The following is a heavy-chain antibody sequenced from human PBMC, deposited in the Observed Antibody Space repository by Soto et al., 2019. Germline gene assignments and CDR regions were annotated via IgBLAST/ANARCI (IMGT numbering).Heavy chain of an antibody. V-gene: IGHV1-24*01. CDR3: ATQSRYTSWSTPNIYHYYGMDV. Sequence: QVQLVQSGSEVKKPGASVKVSCKVSGYTLTDLSMHWVRQAPGKGLEWMGGFDPEDDETMYAQKFQGRITMTEDTSTYTAYMELSSLRPEDTAVYYCATQSRYTSWSTPNIYHYYGMDVWGQGTTVTVSS. CDR1: GYTLTDLS. J-gene: IGHJ6*02. CDR2: FDPEDDET. D-gene: IGHD2-2*02.